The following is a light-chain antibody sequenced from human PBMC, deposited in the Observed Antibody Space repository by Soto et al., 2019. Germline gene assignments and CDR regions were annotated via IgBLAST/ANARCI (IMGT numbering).Light chain of an antibody. CDR2: GPS. CDR3: QHYDSLAIT. CDR1: QSVISSY. J-gene: IGKJ5*01. V-gene: IGKV3-20*01. Sequence: ELVLTQSPGTLSLSPGERATLSCRASQSVISSYLSWYQKKPCQSPRLLIYGPSSRATGIPDRFSGRGSGTDFSLTISRLGPEDFAVFYCQHYDSLAITFGQGTRL.